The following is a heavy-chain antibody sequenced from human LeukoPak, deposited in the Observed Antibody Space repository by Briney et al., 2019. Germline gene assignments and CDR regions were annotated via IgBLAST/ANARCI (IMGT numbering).Heavy chain of an antibody. J-gene: IGHJ4*02. V-gene: IGHV3-64*01. CDR2: ISSNGGST. Sequence: GGSLRLSCAASGFTFSSYAMHWVRQAPGKGLEYVSAISSNGGSTYYANSVKGRFTISRDNAKNTLYLQMNSLRAEDTAVYYCARLGARSGSYDYWGQGALVTVSS. D-gene: IGHD3-10*01. CDR1: GFTFSSYA. CDR3: ARLGARSGSYDY.